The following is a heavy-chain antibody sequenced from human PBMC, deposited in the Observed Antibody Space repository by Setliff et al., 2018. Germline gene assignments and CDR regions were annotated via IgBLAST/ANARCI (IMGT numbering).Heavy chain of an antibody. CDR3: AREQWPDPPGYYYMDV. CDR2: VYTTGST. J-gene: IGHJ6*03. D-gene: IGHD6-19*01. V-gene: IGHV4-4*07. Sequence: SETLSLTCTVSGGSMGSYYWPWIRQSAGKGLEWIGRVYTTGSTAFNPSLNSRVTMSVDTSKNQFSLKLSSVTAADMAVYYCAREQWPDPPGYYYMDVWAKGTTVTVSS. CDR1: GGSMGSYY.